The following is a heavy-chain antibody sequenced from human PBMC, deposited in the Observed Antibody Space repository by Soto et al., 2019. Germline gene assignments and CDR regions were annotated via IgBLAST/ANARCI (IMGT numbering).Heavy chain of an antibody. J-gene: IGHJ4*02. Sequence: GGSLRLSCSASGFTFSSYAMHWVRQAPGKGMEYVSAISSNGGSTYYPDSVKGRFTISRDNTKNTLYLQMGSLGAEEAAVYYCVKDLRLWLDFWGQGTLVTVSS. CDR1: GFTFSSYA. D-gene: IGHD5-18*01. V-gene: IGHV3-64D*08. CDR2: ISSNGGST. CDR3: VKDLRLWLDF.